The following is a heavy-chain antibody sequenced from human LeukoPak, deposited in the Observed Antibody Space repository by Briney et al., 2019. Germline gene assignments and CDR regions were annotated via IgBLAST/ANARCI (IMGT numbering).Heavy chain of an antibody. J-gene: IGHJ3*02. V-gene: IGHV3-64*01. CDR1: GFTFSSYA. Sequence: GGSLRLSRAASGFTFSSYAMHWVRQAPGKGLEYVSAISSNGGSTYYANSVKGRFTISRDNSKNTLYLQMGSLRAEDAAVYYCARERDRYDAFDIWGQGTMVTVSS. CDR2: ISSNGGST. CDR3: ARERDRYDAFDI. D-gene: IGHD3-16*02.